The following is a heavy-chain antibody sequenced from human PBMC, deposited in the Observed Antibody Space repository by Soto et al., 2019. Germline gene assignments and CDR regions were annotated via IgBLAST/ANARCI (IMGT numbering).Heavy chain of an antibody. CDR3: ARATGSNHPFDY. V-gene: IGHV3-74*01. D-gene: IGHD2-2*01. Sequence: EVQLVESGGGLVQPGGSLRLSCAATGFTFSTYWMHWVRQGPGKGLVWVSRISTDGSSTTYADSVKGRFTISRDNAMNTLYLQMNSLRAEDTAVYYCARATGSNHPFDYWGQGSLVTVSS. J-gene: IGHJ4*02. CDR2: ISTDGSST. CDR1: GFTFSTYW.